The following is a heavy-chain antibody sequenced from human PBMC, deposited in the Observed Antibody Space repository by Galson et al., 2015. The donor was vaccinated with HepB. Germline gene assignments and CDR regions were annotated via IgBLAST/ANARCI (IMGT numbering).Heavy chain of an antibody. CDR1: GFTFSNHA. V-gene: IGHV3-30*04. J-gene: IGHJ4*02. D-gene: IGHD3-22*01. CDR2: ILNDGTNK. Sequence: SLRLSCAASGFTFSNHAMHWVRQAPGKGLEWVALILNDGTNKYHADSVKGRFTISRDSSKNTLYLQMSSLRAEDTAVYYCARDLSGYWSFDFWGQGTLVTVSS. CDR3: ARDLSGYWSFDF.